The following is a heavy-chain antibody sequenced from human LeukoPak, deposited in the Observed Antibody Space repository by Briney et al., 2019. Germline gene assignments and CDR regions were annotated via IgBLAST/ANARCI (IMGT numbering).Heavy chain of an antibody. Sequence: GESLKISCKGSGYSFTSYWIGWGRQMPGKGLEWMGIIYPGDSDTRYSPSFQGQVTISADKSISTAYLQWSSLKASDTAMYYCARRVGGWLQLGGAFDIWGQGTMVTVSS. J-gene: IGHJ3*02. CDR2: IYPGDSDT. CDR1: GYSFTSYW. D-gene: IGHD5-24*01. CDR3: ARRVGGWLQLGGAFDI. V-gene: IGHV5-51*01.